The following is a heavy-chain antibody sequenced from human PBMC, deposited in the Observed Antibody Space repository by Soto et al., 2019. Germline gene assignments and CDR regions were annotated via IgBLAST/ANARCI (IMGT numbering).Heavy chain of an antibody. Sequence: PSETLSLTCAVYGGSFSGYYWSWIRQPPGKGLEWIGEINHSGSTNYNPSLKSRVTISVDTSKNQFSLKLSSVTAADTAVYYCARGRRITMVRGVSFDYWGQGTLVTVSS. CDR3: ARGRRITMVRGVSFDY. V-gene: IGHV4-34*01. CDR1: GGSFSGYY. J-gene: IGHJ4*02. CDR2: INHSGST. D-gene: IGHD3-10*01.